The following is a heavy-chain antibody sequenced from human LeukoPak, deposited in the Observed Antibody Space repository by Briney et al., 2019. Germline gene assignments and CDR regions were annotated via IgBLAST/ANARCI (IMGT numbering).Heavy chain of an antibody. D-gene: IGHD3-10*01. CDR3: ARVNTLLWFGELASRGWFDP. V-gene: IGHV4-4*02. CDR1: GFTFSSFEM. CDR2: IYHSGST. J-gene: IGHJ5*02. Sequence: GSLRLSCAASGFTFSSFEMNWVRQAPGKGLEWIGEIYHSGSTNYNPSLKSRVTISVDKSKNQFSLKLSSVTAADTAVYYCARVNTLLWFGELASRGWFDPWGQGTLVTVSS.